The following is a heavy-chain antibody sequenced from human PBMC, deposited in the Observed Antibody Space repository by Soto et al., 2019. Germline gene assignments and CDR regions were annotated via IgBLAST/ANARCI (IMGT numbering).Heavy chain of an antibody. CDR1: GFTFNSYA. CDR3: ARFKGCSGGSCYPYFDY. CDR2: ISYDGSNK. J-gene: IGHJ4*02. V-gene: IGHV3-30-3*01. Sequence: QVQLVESVGGVVQPGRSLRLSCAASGFTFNSYAMHWVCQAPGKGLEWVAVISYDGSNKYYADSVKGRFTISRDNSKNTLYLQMNSLRAEDTAVYYCARFKGCSGGSCYPYFDYWGQGTLVTVSS. D-gene: IGHD2-15*01.